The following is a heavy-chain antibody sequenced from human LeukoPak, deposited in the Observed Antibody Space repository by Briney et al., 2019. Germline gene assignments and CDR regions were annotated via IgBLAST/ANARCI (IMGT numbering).Heavy chain of an antibody. CDR2: IYYSGST. Sequence: SETLSLTCTVSGASVSSDGYYWSWIRQPPGKGLEWIGYIYYSGSTNYNPSLKSRVTISVDTSKNQFSLKLSSVPAADTAVYYCARHSRLDKSSLSWADYWGQGTLVTVSS. CDR3: ARHSRLDKSSLSWADY. CDR1: GASVSSDGYY. D-gene: IGHD2-2*03. J-gene: IGHJ4*02. V-gene: IGHV4-61*08.